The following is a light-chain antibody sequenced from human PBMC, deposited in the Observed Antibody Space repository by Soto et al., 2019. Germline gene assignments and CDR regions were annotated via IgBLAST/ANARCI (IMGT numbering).Light chain of an antibody. CDR2: EVN. CDR1: SSDVGGNNY. V-gene: IGLV2-8*01. J-gene: IGLJ2*01. Sequence: QSALTQPPSASGSPGQSVTISCTGTSSDVGGNNYVSWYQQHPGKAPKLMIYEVNKRPSGVPDRFSGSKSGNTASLTVSGLQAEDEADYYCSSYTGNNNLLFGGGTKVTVL. CDR3: SSYTGNNNLL.